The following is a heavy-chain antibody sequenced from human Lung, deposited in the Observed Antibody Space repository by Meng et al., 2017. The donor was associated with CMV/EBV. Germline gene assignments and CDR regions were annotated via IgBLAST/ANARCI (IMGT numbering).Heavy chain of an antibody. Sequence: GGSLRLSCKGSGYSFTSYWIGWVRQMPGKGLEWMGIIYPGDPDTRYSPSFQGQVTISADKSISTAYLQWSSLKASDTAMYYCARKEESYSSSGFDYWGQGTXVTVSS. V-gene: IGHV5-51*01. CDR3: ARKEESYSSSGFDY. CDR2: IYPGDPDT. CDR1: GYSFTSYW. D-gene: IGHD6-6*01. J-gene: IGHJ4*02.